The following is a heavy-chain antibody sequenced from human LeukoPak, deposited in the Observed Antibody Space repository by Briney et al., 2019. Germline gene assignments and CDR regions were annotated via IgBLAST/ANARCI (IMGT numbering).Heavy chain of an antibody. D-gene: IGHD3-16*01. J-gene: IGHJ5*02. Sequence: ASVKVSCKASGYTFTTYYMHWVRQAPGQELEWMGVVNPSGGGTSYSQMFQGRLTMTRDMSTSTVYMELSSLRSEDTAVYYCTRTLGAVADSRYWFDPWGQGTLVTVSS. CDR2: VNPSGGGT. CDR3: TRTLGAVADSRYWFDP. V-gene: IGHV1-46*01. CDR1: GYTFTTYY.